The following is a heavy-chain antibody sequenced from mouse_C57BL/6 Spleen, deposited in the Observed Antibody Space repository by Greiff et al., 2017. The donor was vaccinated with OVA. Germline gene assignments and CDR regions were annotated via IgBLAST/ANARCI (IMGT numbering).Heavy chain of an antibody. D-gene: IGHD2-4*01. V-gene: IGHV1-50*01. CDR2: IDPSDSYT. CDR1: GYTFTSYW. Sequence: VQLQQPGAELVKPGASVKLSCKASGYTFTSYWMQWVKQRPGQGLEWIGEIDPSDSYTNYNQKFKGKATLTVDTSSSTAYMQLSSLTSEDSAVYYCARRLYYDYLFAYWGQGTLVTVSA. J-gene: IGHJ3*01. CDR3: ARRLYYDYLFAY.